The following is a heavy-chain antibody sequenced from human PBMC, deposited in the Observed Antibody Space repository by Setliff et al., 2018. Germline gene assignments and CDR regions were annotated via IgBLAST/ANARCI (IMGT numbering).Heavy chain of an antibody. V-gene: IGHV4-39*07. CDR2: IYYSGST. D-gene: IGHD3-9*01. CDR1: GGSISSSSYY. Sequence: SETLSLTCTVSGGSISSSSYYWGWIRQPPGKGLEWIGSIYYSGSTYYNPSLKSRVTISVDTSKNQFSLKLSSVTAADTAVYYCARTLYDYDILTGPGYYFDYWGQGTLVTVPQ. J-gene: IGHJ4*02. CDR3: ARTLYDYDILTGPGYYFDY.